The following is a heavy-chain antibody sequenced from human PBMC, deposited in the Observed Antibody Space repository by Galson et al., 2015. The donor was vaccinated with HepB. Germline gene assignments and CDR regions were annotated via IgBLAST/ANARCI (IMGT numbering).Heavy chain of an antibody. Sequence: SLRLSCAASGFTYSSFAMSWVRQAPGKGLEWVSTISGSGGSTYYADSVKGRFSISRDNSKNTLYLQMNSLRAEDTAVHYCAKGGLLWFGEFGYFDLWGRGTLVTVSS. V-gene: IGHV3-23*01. D-gene: IGHD3-10*01. CDR2: ISGSGGST. CDR1: GFTYSSFA. CDR3: AKGGLLWFGEFGYFDL. J-gene: IGHJ2*01.